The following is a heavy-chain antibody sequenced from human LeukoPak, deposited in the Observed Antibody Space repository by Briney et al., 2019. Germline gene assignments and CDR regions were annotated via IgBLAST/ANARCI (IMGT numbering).Heavy chain of an antibody. CDR1: GYTFTDYY. D-gene: IGHD3-22*01. Sequence: ASVKVSCKASGYTFTDYYMHWWRQAPGQGLEWMGRINPNTGTTNYAQKFQGRVTMTRDTSINTAYMELSSLRSDDTAVYYCARVSSSGGYYSYDTFNIWGPGTMVTVSS. J-gene: IGHJ3*02. CDR3: ARVSSSGGYYSYDTFNI. CDR2: INPNTGTT. V-gene: IGHV1-2*06.